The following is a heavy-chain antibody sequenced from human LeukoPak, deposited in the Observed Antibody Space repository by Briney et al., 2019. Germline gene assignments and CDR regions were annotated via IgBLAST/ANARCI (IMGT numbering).Heavy chain of an antibody. V-gene: IGHV4-59*12. D-gene: IGHD6-13*01. Sequence: SETLSLTCTVSGGSISSYYWSWIRQPPGKGLEWIGYIYYSGSTYYNPSLRSRVTISVDTSKNQFSLKPSSVTAADTAVYYCARGRYSSSLDDYWGQGTLVTVSS. CDR2: IYYSGST. CDR1: GGSISSYY. CDR3: ARGRYSSSLDDY. J-gene: IGHJ4*02.